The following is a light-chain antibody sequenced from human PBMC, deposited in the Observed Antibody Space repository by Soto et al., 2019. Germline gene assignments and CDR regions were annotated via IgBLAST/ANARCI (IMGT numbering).Light chain of an antibody. Sequence: MTQSPSTLSGSVGDRVTITCRASQSVNSNYLAWYQQKPGQAPRLLIYGISKRATDIPDRFSGSGSGTEFTLTISSLQPEDFATYCCQQHGQWPITFGQGTRLEI. CDR3: QQHGQWPIT. CDR1: QSVNSN. V-gene: IGKV3D-15*01. CDR2: GIS. J-gene: IGKJ5*01.